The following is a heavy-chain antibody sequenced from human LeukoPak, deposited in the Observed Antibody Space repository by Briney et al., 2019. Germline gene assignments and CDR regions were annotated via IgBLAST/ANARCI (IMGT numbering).Heavy chain of an antibody. J-gene: IGHJ4*02. CDR2: INPNSGGT. D-gene: IGHD5-18*01. CDR1: GYTFAGYY. CDR3: AREMDTAMGYDADY. Sequence: ASVKVSCKASGYTFAGYYMNWVRQAPGQGLEWMGWINPNSGGTNYAQKFQGRVTMTRDTSISTAYMELSRLRSDDTAVYYCAREMDTAMGYDADYWGQGTLVTVSS. V-gene: IGHV1-2*02.